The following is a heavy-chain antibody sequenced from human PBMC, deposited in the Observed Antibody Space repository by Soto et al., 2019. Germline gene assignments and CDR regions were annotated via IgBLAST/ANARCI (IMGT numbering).Heavy chain of an antibody. V-gene: IGHV3-11*01. CDR1: GFTFNDYY. CDR2: ISSSGYTI. CDR3: ARVVRGYSGRLHY. Sequence: GGSLRLSCAASGFTFNDYYMTWIRQAPGKGLEWVSYISSSGYTIYDADSVKGRFTISRDNAKNSLYLQMNSLRAEDTAVYYYARVVRGYSGRLHYWGQGALVTVSS. D-gene: IGHD5-12*01. J-gene: IGHJ4*02.